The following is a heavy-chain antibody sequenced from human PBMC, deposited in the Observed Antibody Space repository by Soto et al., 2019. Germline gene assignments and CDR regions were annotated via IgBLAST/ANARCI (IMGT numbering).Heavy chain of an antibody. Sequence: QVQLVQSGAEVKKPGSSVKVSCKASGGTFGNYGISWVRQAPGQGLEWMGGILPRLGLTKSAQRFQGRVMFTADESTNTAYMELSSLRSEDSAVFYCARDRYYDDTGLYYESADWGQGTLVTVSS. D-gene: IGHD3-22*01. CDR2: ILPRLGLT. V-gene: IGHV1-69*01. CDR1: GGTFGNYG. CDR3: ARDRYYDDTGLYYESAD. J-gene: IGHJ4*02.